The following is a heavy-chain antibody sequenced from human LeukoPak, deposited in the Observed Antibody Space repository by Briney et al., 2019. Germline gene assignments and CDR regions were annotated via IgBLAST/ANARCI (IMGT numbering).Heavy chain of an antibody. J-gene: IGHJ4*02. D-gene: IGHD1-7*01. CDR3: ARGARRITGTTGGFDY. V-gene: IGHV1-18*04. Sequence: GASVKVSCKASGYTFTSYGISWVRQAPGQGLEWMGWISAYNGNTNYAQKLQGRVTMTTDTSTSTAYMELRSLRSDDTAVYYCARGARRITGTTGGFDYWGQGTLVTVSS. CDR1: GYTFTSYG. CDR2: ISAYNGNT.